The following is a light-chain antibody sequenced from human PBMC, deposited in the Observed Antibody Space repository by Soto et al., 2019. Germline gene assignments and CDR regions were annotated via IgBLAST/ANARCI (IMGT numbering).Light chain of an antibody. CDR3: TSYVGSDIWV. Sequence: QSALTQPPSASGSPGQSVTISCTGTSSDVGAYKYVSWYQQYPGKAPKIMIYEVSKRPSGVPDRFSGSKSSNTASLTVSGLQAEDEADYYCTSYVGSDIWVFGGGTKVTVL. CDR1: SSDVGAYKY. V-gene: IGLV2-8*01. CDR2: EVS. J-gene: IGLJ3*02.